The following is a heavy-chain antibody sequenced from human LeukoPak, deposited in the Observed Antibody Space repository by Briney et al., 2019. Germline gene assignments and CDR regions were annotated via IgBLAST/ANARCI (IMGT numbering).Heavy chain of an antibody. CDR1: GYTFSNFG. CDR2: ISGNNDNP. D-gene: IGHD2-2*01. CDR3: ARDGTSTDDY. Sequence: ASVKVSCKASGYTFSNFGISWVRQAPGQGLEWMGWISGNNDNPNYGQKFRGRFTVTTDSSTSTAYMELRDLRSDDTAVYYCARDGTSTDDYWGQGTLVTVSS. V-gene: IGHV1-18*01. J-gene: IGHJ4*02.